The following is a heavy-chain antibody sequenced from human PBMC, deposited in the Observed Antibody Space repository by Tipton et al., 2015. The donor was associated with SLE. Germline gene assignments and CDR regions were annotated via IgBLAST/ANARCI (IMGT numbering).Heavy chain of an antibody. J-gene: IGHJ4*02. D-gene: IGHD6-6*01. CDR2: IYYSGIT. V-gene: IGHV4-59*12. CDR1: GGSISSYY. CDR3: ARVGIAAVDY. Sequence: TLSLTCTVSGGSISSYYWSWIRQPPGKGLEWIGYIYYSGITNYNPSLKSRVTMSVDTSKNQFSLKLSSVTAADTAVYYCARVGIAAVDYWGQGTLVTVSS.